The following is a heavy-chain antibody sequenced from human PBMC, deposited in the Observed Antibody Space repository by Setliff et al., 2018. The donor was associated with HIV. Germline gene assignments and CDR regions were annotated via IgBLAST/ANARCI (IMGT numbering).Heavy chain of an antibody. D-gene: IGHD3-10*01. V-gene: IGHV4-4*09. CDR1: GGSISSYY. J-gene: IGHJ5*02. CDR2: IYTSGSV. CDR3: ARHSGVASPNWFDP. Sequence: SETLSLTCTVSGGSISSYYWSWIRQPPGKGLEWIGYIYTSGSVNYNPPLQSRVTISVDTSKNQFSLKLSSVTAADTAVYYCARHSGVASPNWFDPWGQGTLVTVSS.